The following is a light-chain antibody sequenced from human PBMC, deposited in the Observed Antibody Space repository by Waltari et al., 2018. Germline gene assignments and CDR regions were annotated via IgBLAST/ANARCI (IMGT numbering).Light chain of an antibody. J-gene: IGKJ4*01. CDR3: QQRRAWPLT. CDR2: DGA. Sequence: SFRASQSFQDDLALDQQKPCQPPTLLIYDGANRATDIPARFSGSGFATDFTRTISSLEPEDFAVYYCQQRRAWPLTFGGGTKVEIK. V-gene: IGKV3-11*01. CDR1: QSFQDD.